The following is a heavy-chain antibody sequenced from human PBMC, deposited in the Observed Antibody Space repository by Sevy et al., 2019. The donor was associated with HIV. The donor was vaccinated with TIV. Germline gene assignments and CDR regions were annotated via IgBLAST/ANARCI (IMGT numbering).Heavy chain of an antibody. J-gene: IGHJ4*02. CDR2: ISSSGTSI. V-gene: IGHV3-48*03. CDR3: ARGPHYYYDSSAFFDY. D-gene: IGHD3-22*01. CDR1: GFTFSSYE. Sequence: GGSLRLSCAASGFTFSSYEMNWVRQAPGKGLEWISYISSSGTSIYYADSVKGRFTISGDSPKNSLYLQMNSLRAEDTAVYYCARGPHYYYDSSAFFDYWGQGTLVTVSS.